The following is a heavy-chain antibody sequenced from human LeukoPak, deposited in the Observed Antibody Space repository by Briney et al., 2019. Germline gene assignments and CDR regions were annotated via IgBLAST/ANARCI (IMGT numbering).Heavy chain of an antibody. J-gene: IGHJ4*02. CDR2: MNHNSGNT. CDR3: AKPYYYDSSSYLNFHS. Sequence: ASVKVSCKASGYTFTSYDINWVRQATGQGLEWMGWMNHNSGNTGYAQKFQGRVTMTRNTSISTAYMELSSLRSEDTAVYYCAKPYYYDSSSYLNFHSWGQGTLVTVSS. CDR1: GYTFTSYD. V-gene: IGHV1-8*01. D-gene: IGHD3-22*01.